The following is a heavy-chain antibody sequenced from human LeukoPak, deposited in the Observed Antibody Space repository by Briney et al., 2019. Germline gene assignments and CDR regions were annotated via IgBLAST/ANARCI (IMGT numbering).Heavy chain of an antibody. CDR3: VVVVTAIHPDQH. CDR1: GFTFSSYE. D-gene: IGHD2-21*02. Sequence: GGSLRLSCAASGFTFSSYEMNWVRQAPGKGLEWVSYISTSGSTKYYADSVKGRFTISRDNAKNSLYLQMNSLRAEDTAVYYCVVVVTAIHPDQHWGQGTLVTVSS. CDR2: ISTSGSTK. J-gene: IGHJ1*01. V-gene: IGHV3-48*03.